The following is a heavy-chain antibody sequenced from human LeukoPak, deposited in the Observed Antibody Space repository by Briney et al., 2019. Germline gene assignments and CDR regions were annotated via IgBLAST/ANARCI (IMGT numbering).Heavy chain of an antibody. D-gene: IGHD4-23*01. V-gene: IGHV4-30-4*01. J-gene: IGHJ4*02. CDR3: ARDLLNEGNHLDY. CDR2: IYYSGST. Sequence: TSETLSLTCTVSGGSISSGDYYWSWIRQPPGKGLERIGYIYYSGSTYYNPSLKSRVTISVDTSKNQFSLKLSSVTAADTAVYYCARDLLNEGNHLDYWGQGTLVTVSS. CDR1: GGSISSGDYY.